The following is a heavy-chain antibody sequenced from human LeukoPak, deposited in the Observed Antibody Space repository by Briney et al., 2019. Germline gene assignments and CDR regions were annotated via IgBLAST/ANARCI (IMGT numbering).Heavy chain of an antibody. J-gene: IGHJ6*03. V-gene: IGHV4-59*01. CDR1: GDPISSYY. CDR3: ARDLEEGYNYFNPKPRSYYMDV. Sequence: SVTLSLTCTVSGDPISSYYWTWIPQPPGKGLVGIGYFSYSGSTNYHPSLKSRITLSLDTPKNQFSLKLSSVTAADTALYYCARDLEEGYNYFNPKPRSYYMDVWGKGTTVTVSS. D-gene: IGHD5-24*01. CDR2: FSYSGST.